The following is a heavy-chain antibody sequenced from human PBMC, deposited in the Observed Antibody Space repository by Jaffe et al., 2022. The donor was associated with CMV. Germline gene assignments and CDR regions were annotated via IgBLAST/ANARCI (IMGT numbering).Heavy chain of an antibody. CDR1: GGSVSSGSYY. J-gene: IGHJ6*02. Sequence: QVQLQESGPGLVKPSETLSLTCTVSGGSVSSGSYYWSWIRQPPGKGLEWIGYIYYSGSTNYNPSLKSRVTISVDTSKNQFSLKLSSVTAADTAVYYCASMYYDFWSGSGPNYGMDVWGQGTTVTVSS. CDR3: ASMYYDFWSGSGPNYGMDV. CDR2: IYYSGST. V-gene: IGHV4-61*01. D-gene: IGHD3-3*01.